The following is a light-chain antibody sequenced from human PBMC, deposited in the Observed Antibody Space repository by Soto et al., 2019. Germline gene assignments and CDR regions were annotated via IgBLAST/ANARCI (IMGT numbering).Light chain of an antibody. CDR1: SGSIASNY. CDR3: QSYDATNQV. Sequence: NFMLTQPHSVSESPGKTVIISCTRSSGSIASNYVQWYQQRPGSFPTTVIYEDNQRPSGVPDRFSGSIDSSSNSASLTSSGLETEDEADYFCQSYDATNQVFGGGTKLTVL. CDR2: EDN. V-gene: IGLV6-57*01. J-gene: IGLJ3*02.